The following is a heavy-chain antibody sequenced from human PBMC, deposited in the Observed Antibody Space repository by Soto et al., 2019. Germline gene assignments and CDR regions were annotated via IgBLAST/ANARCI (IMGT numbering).Heavy chain of an antibody. J-gene: IGHJ5*02. CDR2: ISSSSSYT. Sequence: GGSLRLSCAASGVTFSDYYMSWIRQAPGKGLEWVSYISSSSSYTNYADSVKGRFTISRDNAKNSLYLQMNSLRAEDTAVYYCARVQLAGPTPYNWFDPWGQGILVTVSS. D-gene: IGHD6-13*01. CDR1: GVTFSDYY. CDR3: ARVQLAGPTPYNWFDP. V-gene: IGHV3-11*06.